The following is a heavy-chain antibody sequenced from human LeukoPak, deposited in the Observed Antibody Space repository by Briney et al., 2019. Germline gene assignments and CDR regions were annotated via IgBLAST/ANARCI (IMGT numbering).Heavy chain of an antibody. Sequence: PGGSLRLSCAASGFTFSSYAMSWVRQAPGKGLVWVSRISGDGSSTTYAESVKGRFTISRDNAKNTLYLQMNSLRAEDTAVYYCARELPFDYWGQGTLVTVSS. CDR1: GFTFSSYA. J-gene: IGHJ4*02. CDR2: ISGDGSST. CDR3: ARELPFDY. V-gene: IGHV3-74*01.